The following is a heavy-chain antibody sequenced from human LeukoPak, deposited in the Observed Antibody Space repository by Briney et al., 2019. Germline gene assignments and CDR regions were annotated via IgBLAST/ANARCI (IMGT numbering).Heavy chain of an antibody. V-gene: IGHV3-66*01. CDR3: ASLYSSSSDY. CDR2: IYRDGGT. J-gene: IGHJ4*02. CDR1: GFTVSSTY. Sequence: GVSLRLSCAASGFTVSSTYMSWVRQAPGKGLEWVSAIYRDGGTNYADSVRGRFTISRDNSKNTLYLQMSSLRAEDTAVYYCASLYSSSSDYWGQGTLVTVSS. D-gene: IGHD6-6*01.